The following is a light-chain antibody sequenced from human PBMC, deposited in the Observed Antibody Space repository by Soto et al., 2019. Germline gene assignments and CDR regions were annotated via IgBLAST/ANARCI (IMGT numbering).Light chain of an antibody. V-gene: IGKV3-11*01. Sequence: EIVMTQSPATLSVSPGERATLSCRASQSVSSNLAWYQQKPGQAPRLLIYDASNRATSIPARFSGSGSGTDFTLTISSLEPEDFAVYYCQQRSNWPPGFTFGQGTRLEIK. CDR3: QQRSNWPPGFT. CDR1: QSVSSN. J-gene: IGKJ5*01. CDR2: DAS.